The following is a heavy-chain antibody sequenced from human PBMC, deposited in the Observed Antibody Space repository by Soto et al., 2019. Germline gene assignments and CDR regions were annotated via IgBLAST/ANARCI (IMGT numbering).Heavy chain of an antibody. Sequence: SETLSLTCTVSGGSISSGGYYWSWIRQHPGKGLEWIGYIYYSGSTYYNPSLKSRVTISVDTSKNQFSLKLSSVTAADTAVYYCARATTAMVTFDYWGQGTLVTVSS. V-gene: IGHV4-31*03. CDR3: ARATTAMVTFDY. CDR1: GGSISSGGYY. D-gene: IGHD5-18*01. J-gene: IGHJ4*02. CDR2: IYYSGST.